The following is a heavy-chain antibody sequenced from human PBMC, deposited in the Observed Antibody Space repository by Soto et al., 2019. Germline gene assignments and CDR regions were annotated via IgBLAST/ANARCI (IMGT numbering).Heavy chain of an antibody. CDR2: ISSSSSTI. CDR1: GFTFSSYS. J-gene: IGHJ6*03. CDR3: ARAPPYSSSLFDNYYYYMDV. Sequence: EVQLVESGGGLVQPGGSLRLSCAASGFTFSSYSMNWVRQAPGKGLDWVSYISSSSSTIYYADSVKGRFTISRDNAKNSLYLQMNSLRAEDTAVYYCARAPPYSSSLFDNYYYYMDVWGKGTTVTVSS. V-gene: IGHV3-48*01. D-gene: IGHD6-13*01.